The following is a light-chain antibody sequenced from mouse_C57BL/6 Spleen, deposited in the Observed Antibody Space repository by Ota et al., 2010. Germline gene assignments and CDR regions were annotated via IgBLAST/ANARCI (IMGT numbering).Light chain of an antibody. J-gene: IGKJ2*01. CDR1: ENIYSN. CDR2: SAT. Sequence: DIQMTQSPASLSVSVGETVTITCRASENIYSNLAWYQQKQGKSPQLLIYSATNLADGVPSRFSGSGSGTQFSLKINSLQSEDFGSYHCQLFLGXPYTFGGGPRVEI. V-gene: IGKV12-46*01. CDR3: QLFLGXPYT.